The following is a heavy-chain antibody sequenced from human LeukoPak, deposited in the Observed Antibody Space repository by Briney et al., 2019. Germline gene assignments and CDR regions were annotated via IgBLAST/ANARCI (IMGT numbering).Heavy chain of an antibody. CDR1: GFTFSSYW. J-gene: IGHJ4*01. Sequence: GGSLRLLCAASGFTFSSYWVTWVRQAPGKGLEWVANIKQDGSEKYYVDSVKGRFTISRDNAKNSLYLQMNSLRAEDTAVYYCARAGGEAAQWVFDYWDQGTLVTVSS. CDR2: IKQDGSEK. D-gene: IGHD2-8*02. CDR3: ARAGGEAAQWVFDY. V-gene: IGHV3-7*01.